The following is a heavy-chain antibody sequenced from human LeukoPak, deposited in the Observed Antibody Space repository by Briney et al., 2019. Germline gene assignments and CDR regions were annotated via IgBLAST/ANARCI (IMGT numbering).Heavy chain of an antibody. Sequence: GRSLRLSCAASGFTFSSYAMTWVRQAPGKGLEWVSTISGSGGSTFYADSVMGRFTISRDNSKNTLSLHMNSLRAEDTAIYYCAKDRESGYAPYDMDVWGRGTTVTVSS. V-gene: IGHV3-23*01. CDR1: GFTFSSYA. D-gene: IGHD5-12*01. CDR3: AKDRESGYAPYDMDV. J-gene: IGHJ6*02. CDR2: ISGSGGST.